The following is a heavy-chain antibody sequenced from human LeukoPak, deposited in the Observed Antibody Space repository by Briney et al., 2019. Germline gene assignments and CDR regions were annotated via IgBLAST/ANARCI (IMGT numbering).Heavy chain of an antibody. CDR1: GYTFTGYY. Sequence: ASVKVSCKASGYTFTGYYMHWVRQAPGQGLEWMGWINPNSGGTNYAQKFQGRVTMTRDTSISTAYMELSRLRSDDTAVYYCAREVGCSGSGSYDYWRQGTLVSVSS. D-gene: IGHD3-10*02. V-gene: IGHV1-2*02. CDR2: INPNSGGT. J-gene: IGHJ4*02. CDR3: AREVGCSGSGSYDY.